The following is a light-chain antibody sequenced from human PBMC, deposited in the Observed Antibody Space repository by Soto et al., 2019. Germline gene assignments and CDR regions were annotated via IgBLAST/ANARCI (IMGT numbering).Light chain of an antibody. V-gene: IGKV3D-20*02. J-gene: IGKJ5*01. CDR2: EAS. Sequence: EIVMTQSPATLSVSPGERATLSCRASQSVSSSYLAWYQQKPGQAPRLLIYEASNRATGIPARFSGSGSGTDFTLTISSLEPEDFAIYYCQQRSNWPITFGQGTRLEIK. CDR3: QQRSNWPIT. CDR1: QSVSSSY.